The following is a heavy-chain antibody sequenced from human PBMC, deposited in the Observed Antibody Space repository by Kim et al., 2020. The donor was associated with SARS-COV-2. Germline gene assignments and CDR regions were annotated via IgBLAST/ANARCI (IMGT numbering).Heavy chain of an antibody. CDR3: AKELRARGAIIKPFDS. CDR1: GFSFSDYV. CDR2: IWYDGSNK. Sequence: GGSLRLSCAASGFSFSDYVIHWVRQAPGKGLEWVAVIWYDGSNKYYVDSVKGRFIVSRDNSKKTVFLQMNSLRVEDTAMYYCAKELRARGAIIKPFDSWGQGNLVTVTS. J-gene: IGHJ4*02. V-gene: IGHV3-33*06. D-gene: IGHD3-10*01.